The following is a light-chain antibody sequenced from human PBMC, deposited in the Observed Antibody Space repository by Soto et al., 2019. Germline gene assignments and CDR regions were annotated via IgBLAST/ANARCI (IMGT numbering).Light chain of an antibody. CDR3: SSYAVTNIFV. J-gene: IGLJ1*01. Sequence: QSALTQPRSVSGSPGQSVTISCTGTSSDVGAYNFVYWYQQHPGKAPKLLIYGVSKRPSGVSDRFSGSKSGSTASLTVSGLQAEDEAEYYCSSYAVTNIFVFGTGTKLTVL. V-gene: IGLV2-11*01. CDR1: SSDVGAYNF. CDR2: GVS.